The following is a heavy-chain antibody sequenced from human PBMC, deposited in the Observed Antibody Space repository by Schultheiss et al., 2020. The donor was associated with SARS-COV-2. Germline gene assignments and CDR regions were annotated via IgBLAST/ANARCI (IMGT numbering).Heavy chain of an antibody. J-gene: IGHJ6*02. V-gene: IGHV3-23*01. CDR1: GFTFSSYA. Sequence: GGSLRLSCAASGFTFSSYAMSWVRQAPGKGLEWVSGISGSGSSTYYADSVKGRFTISRDNSKNTLYLQMDSLRAEDTAEYYCAKGVVPAAEGYYYAMDVWGQGTTVTVSS. CDR3: AKGVVPAAEGYYYAMDV. D-gene: IGHD2-2*01. CDR2: ISGSGSST.